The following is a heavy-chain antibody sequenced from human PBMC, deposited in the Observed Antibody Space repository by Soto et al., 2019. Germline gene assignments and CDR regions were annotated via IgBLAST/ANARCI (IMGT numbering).Heavy chain of an antibody. Sequence: ASVKVSCKASGYTFTSYAMHWVRQAPGQRLEWMGWINAGNGNTKYSQKFQGRVTITRDTSASTAYMELSSLRSEDTAVYYCARDRDYDFWCGYYSPGSYFDYWGQGTLVTVSS. CDR1: GYTFTSYA. CDR3: ARDRDYDFWCGYYSPGSYFDY. J-gene: IGHJ4*02. D-gene: IGHD3-3*01. CDR2: INAGNGNT. V-gene: IGHV1-3*01.